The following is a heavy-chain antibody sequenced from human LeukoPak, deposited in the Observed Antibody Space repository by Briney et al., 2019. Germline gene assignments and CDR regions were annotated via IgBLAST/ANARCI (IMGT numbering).Heavy chain of an antibody. D-gene: IGHD6-13*01. V-gene: IGHV3-23*01. Sequence: GGSLRLSCAASGFTFSSYTMSWVRQAPGKGLEWVSAISGSGDGTFYADSVKGRFTISRDNSKTTLYLQMNSLRVDDTAVYYCAKAPGAYGSRAVDYWGQGTLVTVSS. CDR3: AKAPGAYGSRAVDY. CDR2: ISGSGDGT. J-gene: IGHJ4*02. CDR1: GFTFSSYT.